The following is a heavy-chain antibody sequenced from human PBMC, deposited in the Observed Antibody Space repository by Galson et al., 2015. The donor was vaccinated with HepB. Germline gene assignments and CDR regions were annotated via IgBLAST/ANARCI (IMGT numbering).Heavy chain of an antibody. CDR1: GSVSRGSYY. J-gene: IGHJ3*02. Sequence: GSVSRGSYYWRWLRQPPGKGLEWIGYIYYSGSTNYNPSLKSRVTISVDTSKNQFSLKLSSVTAADTAVYYCARDQRYRITMIVVPGDAFDIWGQGTMVTVSS. CDR2: IYYSGST. V-gene: IGHV4-61*01. CDR3: ARDQRYRITMIVVPGDAFDI. D-gene: IGHD3-22*01.